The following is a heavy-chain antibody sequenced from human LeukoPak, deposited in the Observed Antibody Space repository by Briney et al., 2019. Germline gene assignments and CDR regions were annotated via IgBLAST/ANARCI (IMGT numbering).Heavy chain of an antibody. CDR3: AKGSAPMVRGPGQYYFDY. Sequence: PGGSLRLSCAASGFTFSSYGMHWVRQAPGKGLGWVAVISYDGSNKYYADSVKGRFTISRDNSKNTLYLQMNSLRAEDTAVYYCAKGSAPMVRGPGQYYFDYWGQGTLVTVSS. V-gene: IGHV3-30*18. J-gene: IGHJ4*02. CDR1: GFTFSSYG. CDR2: ISYDGSNK. D-gene: IGHD3-10*01.